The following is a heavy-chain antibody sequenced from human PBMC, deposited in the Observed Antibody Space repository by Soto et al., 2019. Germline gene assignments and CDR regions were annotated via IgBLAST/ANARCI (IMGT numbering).Heavy chain of an antibody. CDR2: IIPILGIA. V-gene: IGHV1-69*02. CDR1: GGTFSSYT. D-gene: IGHD1-1*01. CDR3: ASLTTGKNAFDI. J-gene: IGHJ3*02. Sequence: SVKVSCKASGGTFSSYTISWVRQAPGQGLEWMGRIIPILGIANYAQKFQGRVTITADKSTSTAYMELSSLRSEDTAVYYCASLTTGKNAFDIWGQGTMVTVSS.